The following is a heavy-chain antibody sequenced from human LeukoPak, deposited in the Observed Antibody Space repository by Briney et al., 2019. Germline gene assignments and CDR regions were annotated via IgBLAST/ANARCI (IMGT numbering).Heavy chain of an antibody. Sequence: GGSLRLSCAASGFTFSSYWMSWVRQAPGKGLEWVANIKQDGSEKYYVDSVKGRFTISRDNAKNSLYLQMNSLRAEDTAVYYCARDEVGATTEFDYWGQGTLVTVSS. D-gene: IGHD1-26*01. J-gene: IGHJ4*02. V-gene: IGHV3-7*01. CDR1: GFTFSSYW. CDR3: ARDEVGATTEFDY. CDR2: IKQDGSEK.